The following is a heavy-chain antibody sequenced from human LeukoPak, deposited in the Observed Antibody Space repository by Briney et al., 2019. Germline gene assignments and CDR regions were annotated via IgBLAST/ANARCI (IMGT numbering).Heavy chain of an antibody. CDR2: ISGSGGST. Sequence: PGGSLRLSCAASGFTFSSYAMSWVRQAPGKGLEWVSAISGSGGSTYYADSVKGRFTISRDNSKNTLYLQMNSLRAKDTAVYYCARDMGGWGYYYDSSGYNAFDIWGQGTMVTVSS. J-gene: IGHJ3*02. V-gene: IGHV3-23*01. CDR3: ARDMGGWGYYYDSSGYNAFDI. CDR1: GFTFSSYA. D-gene: IGHD3-22*01.